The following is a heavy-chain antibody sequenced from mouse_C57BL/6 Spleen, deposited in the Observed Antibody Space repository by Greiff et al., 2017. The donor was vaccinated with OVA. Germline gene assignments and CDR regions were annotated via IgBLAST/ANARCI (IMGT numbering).Heavy chain of an antibody. V-gene: IGHV5-9*01. D-gene: IGHD1-1*01. CDR1: GFTFSSYT. J-gene: IGHJ2*01. CDR3: ARQGHYGSSFFDY. CDR2: ISGGGGNT. Sequence: EVMLVESGGGLVKPGGSLKLSCAASGFTFSSYTMSWVRQTPEKRLEWVATISGGGGNTYYPDSVKGRFTISRDNAKNTLYLQMSSLRSEDTALYYCARQGHYGSSFFDYWGQGTTLTVSS.